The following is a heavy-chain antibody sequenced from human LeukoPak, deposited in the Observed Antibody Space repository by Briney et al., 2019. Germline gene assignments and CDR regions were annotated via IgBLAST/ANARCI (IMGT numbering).Heavy chain of an antibody. CDR3: ARVTIPGYSSGWYDY. Sequence: GRSLRLSCAASGFTFSSYAMHGVRQAPGKGLEWVAVISYDGSNKYYADSVKGRFTISRDNSKNTLYLQMNSLRAEDTAVYYCARVTIPGYSSGWYDYRGQGTLVTVSS. V-gene: IGHV3-30*04. CDR1: GFTFSSYA. D-gene: IGHD6-19*01. J-gene: IGHJ4*02. CDR2: ISYDGSNK.